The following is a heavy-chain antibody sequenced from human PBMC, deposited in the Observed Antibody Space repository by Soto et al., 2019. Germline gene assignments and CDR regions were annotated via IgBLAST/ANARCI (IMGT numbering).Heavy chain of an antibody. D-gene: IGHD5-18*01. CDR3: ARRGYSAYYFDY. CDR2: IYYTGST. V-gene: IGHV4-59*01. CDR1: GGPISSYY. J-gene: IGHJ4*02. Sequence: QVQLQESGPGLVKPSETLSVTCSVSGGPISSYYWSWIRQPPGTALEWIGYIYYTGSTSYNPSLNRRVSISADTSKRQFSLRLRSVTAADTAVYYCARRGYSAYYFDYWGQGTLVTVSS.